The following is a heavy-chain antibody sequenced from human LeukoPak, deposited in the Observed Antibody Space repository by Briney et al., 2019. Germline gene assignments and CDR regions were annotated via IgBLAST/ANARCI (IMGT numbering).Heavy chain of an antibody. CDR2: ISSSSSYI. CDR3: ARDLGYCSSTSCYEGAFDI. Sequence: GGSLRLSCAASGFIFSSYSMNWVRQAPGKGLEWVSSISSSSSYIYYADSVKGRFTISRDNAKNSLYLQMNSLRAEDTAVYYCARDLGYCSSTSCYEGAFDIWGQGTMVTVSS. CDR1: GFIFSSYS. D-gene: IGHD2-2*01. V-gene: IGHV3-21*01. J-gene: IGHJ3*02.